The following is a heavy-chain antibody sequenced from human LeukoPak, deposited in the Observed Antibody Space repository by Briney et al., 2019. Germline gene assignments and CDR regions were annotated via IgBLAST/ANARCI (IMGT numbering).Heavy chain of an antibody. V-gene: IGHV4-34*01. CDR1: GGSFSGYY. Sequence: PSETLSLTCAVYGGSFSGYYWSWIRQPPGKGLEWIGEINHSGGTNYNPSLKSRVTISVDTSKNQFSLKLSSVTAADTAVYYCARGLARNFDYWGQGTLVTVSS. CDR3: ARGLARNFDY. D-gene: IGHD3-16*01. CDR2: INHSGGT. J-gene: IGHJ4*02.